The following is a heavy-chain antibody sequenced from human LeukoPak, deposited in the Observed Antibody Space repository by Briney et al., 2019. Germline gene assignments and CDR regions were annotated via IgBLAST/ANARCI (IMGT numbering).Heavy chain of an antibody. J-gene: IGHJ3*01. CDR3: ARDQGPQWPLQDAFDV. D-gene: IGHD6-19*01. Sequence: ASVKVSCKASGHTSTNYGISWVRQAPGQGLEWMGWISADNGNTNSAQNFQGRVTMTRDTSTGTAYMELRSLRSDDTAVYYCARDQGPQWPLQDAFDVWGQGTMVIVSS. CDR2: ISADNGNT. CDR1: GHTSTNYG. V-gene: IGHV1-18*01.